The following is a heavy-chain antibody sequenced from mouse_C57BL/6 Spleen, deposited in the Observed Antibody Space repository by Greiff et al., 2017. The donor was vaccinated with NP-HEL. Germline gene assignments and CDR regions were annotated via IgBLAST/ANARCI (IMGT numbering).Heavy chain of an antibody. D-gene: IGHD4-1*01. CDR3: APNPAWFAY. J-gene: IGHJ3*01. CDR2: IHPNSGST. V-gene: IGHV1-64*01. Sequence: VKLQESGAELVKPGASVKLSCKASGYTFTSYWMHWVKQRPGQGLEWIGMIHPNSGSTNYNEKFKSKATLTVDKSSSTAYMQLSSLTSEDSAVYYCAPNPAWFAYWGQGTLVTVSA. CDR1: GYTFTSYW.